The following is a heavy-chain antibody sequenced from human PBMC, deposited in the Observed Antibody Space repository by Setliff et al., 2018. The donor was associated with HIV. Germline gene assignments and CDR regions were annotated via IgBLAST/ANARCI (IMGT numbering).Heavy chain of an antibody. J-gene: IGHJ4*02. V-gene: IGHV1-2*06. D-gene: IGHD3-9*01. CDR2: IDPTTGDT. CDR3: TRTKILTGYYFSLTYCFDS. CDR1: GYTFTAYY. Sequence: GASVKVSCKASGYTFTAYYIHWVRQAPGQGLEWMGRIDPTTGDTRYTRRFQGRVTMTRDTSISSVYMELSRLTSDDTALYYCTRTKILTGYYFSLTYCFDSWGQGTLVTVSS.